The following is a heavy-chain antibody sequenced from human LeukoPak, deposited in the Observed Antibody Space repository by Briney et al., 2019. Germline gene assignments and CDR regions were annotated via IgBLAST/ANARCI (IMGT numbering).Heavy chain of an antibody. CDR2: IIPIFGTA. CDR1: GGTFSSYA. V-gene: IGHV1-69*06. D-gene: IGHD3-10*01. Sequence: SVKVSCKASGGTFSSYAISWVRQAPGQGLEWMGGIIPIFGTANYAQKFQGRVTITADKSTSTAYMELSSLRSEDTAVYYCARDGSGSRRGLDYYYYGTDVWGKGTTVTVSS. CDR3: ARDGSGSRRGLDYYYYGTDV. J-gene: IGHJ6*04.